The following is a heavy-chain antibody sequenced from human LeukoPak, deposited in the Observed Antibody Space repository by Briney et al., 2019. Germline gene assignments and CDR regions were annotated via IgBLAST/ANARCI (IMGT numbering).Heavy chain of an antibody. CDR3: ASRSTVVI. CDR1: AFIFSGHW. V-gene: IGHV3-53*01. J-gene: IGHJ4*02. D-gene: IGHD4-23*01. Sequence: GGSLRLSCEGSAFIFSGHWMNWVRQTPGKGLEWVSVIYSGGSTYYADSVKGRFTISRDNSKNTLYLQMNSLRAEDTAVYYCASRSTVVIWGQGTLVTVSS. CDR2: IYSGGST.